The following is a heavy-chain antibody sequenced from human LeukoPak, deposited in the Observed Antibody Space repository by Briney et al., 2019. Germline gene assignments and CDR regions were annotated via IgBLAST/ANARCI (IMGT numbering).Heavy chain of an antibody. D-gene: IGHD2-15*01. CDR1: GYTFTGYY. CDR3: AREVGYCSGGSCSDWFDP. CDR2: IYPNSGGT. J-gene: IGHJ5*02. Sequence: GASVKVSCKASGYTFTGYYMHWVRQAPGQGLAWMGWIYPNSGGTNYAQKFQGRVTMTRDTSISTAYMELSRLRSDDTAVYYCAREVGYCSGGSCSDWFDPWGQGTLVTVSS. V-gene: IGHV1-2*02.